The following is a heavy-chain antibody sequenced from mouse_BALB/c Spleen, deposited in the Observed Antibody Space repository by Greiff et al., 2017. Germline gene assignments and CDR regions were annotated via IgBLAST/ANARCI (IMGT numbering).Heavy chain of an antibody. CDR1: GFNIKDYY. CDR3: AHSSGYVGFAY. D-gene: IGHD3-1*01. V-gene: IGHV14-1*02. J-gene: IGHJ3*01. Sequence: EVQVVESGAELVRPGALVKLSCKASGFNIKDYYMHWVKQRPEQGLEWIGWIDPENGNTIYDPKFQGKASITADTSSNTAYLQLSSLTSEDTAVYYCAHSSGYVGFAYWGQGTLVTVSA. CDR2: IDPENGNT.